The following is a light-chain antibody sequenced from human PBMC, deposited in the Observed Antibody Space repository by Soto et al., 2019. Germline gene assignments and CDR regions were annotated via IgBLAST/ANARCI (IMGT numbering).Light chain of an antibody. CDR2: EVS. CDR1: SSDVGNYIY. CDR3: TSYTTSSTYV. V-gene: IGLV2-14*01. Sequence: QSALTQPASVSGSPGQSITISCTGTSSDVGNYIYVFWFQQHPGKAPKLIISEVSNRPSGVSSRFSGSKSGNTASLTISGLRAEDEAHYYCTSYTTSSTYVFGTGTNATVL. J-gene: IGLJ1*01.